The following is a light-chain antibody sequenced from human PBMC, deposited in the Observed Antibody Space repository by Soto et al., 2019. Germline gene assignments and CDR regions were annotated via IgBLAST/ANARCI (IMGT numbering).Light chain of an antibody. CDR1: QTIAKY. J-gene: IGKJ1*01. CDR2: ESS. V-gene: IGKV3-11*01. CDR3: QQRANGPWT. Sequence: EIALTQSPATLSLSPGDGATLSCRASQTIAKYLAWYQQNPGQAPRLLIYESSERASGVPSRFSGGGNGTDFTLTIRSLEPEDFAFYNCQQRANGPWTFGQGTRV.